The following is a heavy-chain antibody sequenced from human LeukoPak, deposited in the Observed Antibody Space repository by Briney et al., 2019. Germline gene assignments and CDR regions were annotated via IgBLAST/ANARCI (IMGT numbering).Heavy chain of an antibody. CDR2: ISWNSGSI. Sequence: GGSLRLSCAASGFTFDDYAMHWVRHAPGKGLEGVSGISWNSGSIGYADSVKGRFTISRDNAKNSLYLQMNSLRAEDTALYYCAESSSSLEGGAFDIWGQGTMVTVSS. CDR3: AESSSSLEGGAFDI. CDR1: GFTFDDYA. D-gene: IGHD6-13*01. V-gene: IGHV3-9*01. J-gene: IGHJ3*02.